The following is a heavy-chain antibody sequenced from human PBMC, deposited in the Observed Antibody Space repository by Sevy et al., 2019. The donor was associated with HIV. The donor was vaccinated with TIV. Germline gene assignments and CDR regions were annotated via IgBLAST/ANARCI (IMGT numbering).Heavy chain of an antibody. J-gene: IGHJ4*02. Sequence: GESLKTSCAASGFTFSFYDMHWVRQATGKGLEWVSGFGIAGDTYYAGSVKGRFTISRDNAKNSLYLQMNSLRAGDTAVYYCARKSTSYSHFDYWGQGTLVTVSS. V-gene: IGHV3-13*01. CDR1: GFTFSFYD. CDR2: FGIAGDT. CDR3: ARKSTSYSHFDY. D-gene: IGHD1-26*01.